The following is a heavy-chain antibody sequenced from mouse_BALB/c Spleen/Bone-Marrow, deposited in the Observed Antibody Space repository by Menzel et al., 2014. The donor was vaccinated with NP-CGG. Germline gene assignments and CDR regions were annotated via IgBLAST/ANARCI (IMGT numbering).Heavy chain of an antibody. D-gene: IGHD3-3*01. CDR1: GYAFSSYW. V-gene: IGHV1-80*01. J-gene: IGHJ2*01. Sequence: VKLVESGAELVRPGSSVKISCKASGYAFSSYWMSWVKQRPGQGLEWIGQIYPGDGDTNYNGKFKGKATLTADKSSSTAYMQLSSLTSEDSAVYFCARRGPGFDYWGQGTTLTVSS. CDR2: IYPGDGDT. CDR3: ARRGPGFDY.